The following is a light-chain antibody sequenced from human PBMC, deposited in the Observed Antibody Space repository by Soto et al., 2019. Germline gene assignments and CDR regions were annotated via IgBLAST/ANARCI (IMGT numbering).Light chain of an antibody. V-gene: IGLV1-47*01. Sequence: QSVLTQPPSASGTPGQTVTISCSGSGSNIGSNYVYWYQQLPGTAPKLLIYRSNQRPSGVPDRFSGSKSGTSASLAISGLRSADEADYYCATWDDSLSGVVFGGGTKLTVL. CDR3: ATWDDSLSGVV. CDR1: GSNIGSNY. J-gene: IGLJ2*01. CDR2: RSN.